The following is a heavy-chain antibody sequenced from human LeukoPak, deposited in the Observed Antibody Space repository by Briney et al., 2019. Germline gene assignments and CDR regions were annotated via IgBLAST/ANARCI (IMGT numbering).Heavy chain of an antibody. CDR1: GGSISSYY. Sequence: PSETLSLTCTVSGGSISSYYWSWIRQPPGKGLEWIGYIYYSGSTNYNPSLKSRVTISVDTSKNQFSLKLSSVTAADTAVYYCARAWYYYDSTVLGGNYNWFDPWGQGTLVTVSS. J-gene: IGHJ5*02. D-gene: IGHD3-22*01. CDR2: IYYSGST. V-gene: IGHV4-59*01. CDR3: ARAWYYYDSTVLGGNYNWFDP.